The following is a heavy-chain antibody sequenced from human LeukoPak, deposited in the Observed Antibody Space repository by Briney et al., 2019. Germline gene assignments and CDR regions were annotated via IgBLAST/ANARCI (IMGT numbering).Heavy chain of an antibody. Sequence: ASVKVSCKASGYTFTGYYMHWVRQAPGQGLEWMGWINPNSGGTNYAQKFQGRVTMTRDTSISTAYMELSRLRSDDTAVYYCARHLQSSSEIDYWGQGTLVTVSS. V-gene: IGHV1-2*02. CDR3: ARHLQSSSEIDY. CDR2: INPNSGGT. J-gene: IGHJ4*02. D-gene: IGHD6-13*01. CDR1: GYTFTGYY.